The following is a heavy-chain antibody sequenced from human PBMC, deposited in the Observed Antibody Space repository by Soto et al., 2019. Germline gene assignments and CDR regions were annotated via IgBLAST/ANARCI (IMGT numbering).Heavy chain of an antibody. CDR1: GYTFTGYY. D-gene: IGHD1-1*01. CDR3: ARGRTGTTSYFDY. CDR2: INPNSGGT. J-gene: IGHJ4*02. Sequence: QVQLVQSGAEVKKPGASVKVSCKASGYTFTGYYLHWVRQAPGQGLEWMGWINPNSGGTNYAQKCQGRVTMTRDTSISTAYMELSRLRSDDKAVYYCARGRTGTTSYFDYWGQGNLVTVSS. V-gene: IGHV1-2*02.